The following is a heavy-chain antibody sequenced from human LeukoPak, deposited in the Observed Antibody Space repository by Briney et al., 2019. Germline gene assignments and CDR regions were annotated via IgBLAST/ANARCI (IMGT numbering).Heavy chain of an antibody. CDR3: AKGSTSWLYVDY. CDR1: GFTFSSYA. Sequence: GGSLRLSCAASGFTFSSYAMSWVRQAPGKGLEWVSSISASGGSTYYAASVKGRFTISRDNSRNTLYLQMNSLRAEDTAVYYCAKGSTSWLYVDYWGQGTLVTVSS. V-gene: IGHV3-23*01. CDR2: ISASGGST. D-gene: IGHD6-13*01. J-gene: IGHJ4*02.